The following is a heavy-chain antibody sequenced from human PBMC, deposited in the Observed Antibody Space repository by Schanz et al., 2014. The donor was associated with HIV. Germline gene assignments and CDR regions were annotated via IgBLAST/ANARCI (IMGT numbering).Heavy chain of an antibody. CDR2: ISGSGGST. V-gene: IGHV3-23*04. CDR3: AKVPVAHYYYGMDV. CDR1: GFTFSSYA. Sequence: VQLVESGGGVVQPGGSLRLSCAASGFTFSSYAMSWVRQAPGKGLEWVSTISGSGGSTYYADSVKGRFTISRDNSKSTLFLQMNSLRAEDTAVYYCAKVPVAHYYYGMDVWGQGTTVTVSS. J-gene: IGHJ6*02.